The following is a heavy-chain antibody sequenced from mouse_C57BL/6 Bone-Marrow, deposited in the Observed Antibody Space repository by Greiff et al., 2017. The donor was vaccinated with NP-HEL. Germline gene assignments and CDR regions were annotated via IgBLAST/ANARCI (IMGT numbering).Heavy chain of an antibody. CDR2: ISYDGSN. Sequence: VQLKESGPGLVKPSQSLSLTCSVTGYSITSGYYWNWIRQFPGNKLEWMGYISYDGSNNYNPSLKNRISITRDTSKNQFFLKLNSVTTEDTATYYCARDSYYYGSSTMDYWGQGTSVTVSS. D-gene: IGHD1-1*01. CDR3: ARDSYYYGSSTMDY. V-gene: IGHV3-6*01. CDR1: GYSITSGYY. J-gene: IGHJ4*01.